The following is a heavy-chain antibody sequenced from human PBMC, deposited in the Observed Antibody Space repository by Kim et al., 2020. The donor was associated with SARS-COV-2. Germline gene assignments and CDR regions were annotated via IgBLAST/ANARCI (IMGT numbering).Heavy chain of an antibody. J-gene: IGHJ3*02. V-gene: IGHV3-7*03. Sequence: DGMSLNYVASVKGRFTISRDNANNSVYLQMNSLRADDTAIYYCARSNAFDIWGQGTVVTVSS. CDR2: DGMSL. CDR3: ARSNAFDI.